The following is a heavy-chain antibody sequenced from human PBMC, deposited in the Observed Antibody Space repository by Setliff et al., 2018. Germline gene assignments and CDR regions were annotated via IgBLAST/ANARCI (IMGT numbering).Heavy chain of an antibody. CDR2: INSDGSRT. V-gene: IGHV3-74*01. D-gene: IGHD6-19*01. J-gene: IGHJ4*02. CDR1: GFTFSSHW. Sequence: LRLSCAASGFTFSSHWMHWVRQGPGKGPVWVSRINSDGSRTDYADSVKGRFTISRDNAKNTLYLQMNSLRAEDTALYYCARDPGWKQFDYWGQGTLVTVSS. CDR3: ARDPGWKQFDY.